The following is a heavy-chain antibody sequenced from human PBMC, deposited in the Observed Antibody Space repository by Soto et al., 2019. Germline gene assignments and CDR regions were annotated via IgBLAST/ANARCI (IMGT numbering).Heavy chain of an antibody. J-gene: IGHJ4*02. D-gene: IGHD3-22*01. CDR1: GGSFSSFS. CDR3: TSFDSNGYYPQNHY. Sequence: QVILAQSGAEVKKPGSSVNVSCKVSGGSFSSFSINWVRQAPGQRFEWMGGIIPLLGTANFTQKFQDRVTFTADESTATAYMTLSSLTSEDTAFYYCTSFDSNGYYPQNHYWGPGTQVTVSS. V-gene: IGHV1-69*01. CDR2: IIPLLGTA.